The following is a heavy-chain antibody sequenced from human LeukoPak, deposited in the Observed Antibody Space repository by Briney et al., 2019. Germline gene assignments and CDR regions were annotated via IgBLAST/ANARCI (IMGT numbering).Heavy chain of an antibody. J-gene: IGHJ6*02. Sequence: SETLSLTCTVSGGSISYYHWSWIRQSPGKGLEWIGYIYYSGTTNYNPSLKSRVTISVDMSKNQFSLQLRSVTAADTAVYYCAREDPQTTVPEGMDVWGQGTTVTVSS. V-gene: IGHV4-59*01. CDR2: IYYSGTT. D-gene: IGHD4-17*01. CDR1: GGSISYYH. CDR3: AREDPQTTVPEGMDV.